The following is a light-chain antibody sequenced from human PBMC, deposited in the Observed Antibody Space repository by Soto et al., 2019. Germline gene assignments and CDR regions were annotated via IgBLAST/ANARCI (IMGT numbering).Light chain of an antibody. V-gene: IGKV1-33*01. Sequence: DIQMTQSPSSLTASVGDRVTITCQTSQNISKYLIWYQQSPGKAPNLLISDASNLEVGVPSRFSGRGSGTHFTLTISSLQPEDIGRYYCHQYDDLPYTFGQGTSLQIK. CDR3: HQYDDLPYT. J-gene: IGKJ2*01. CDR1: QNISKY. CDR2: DAS.